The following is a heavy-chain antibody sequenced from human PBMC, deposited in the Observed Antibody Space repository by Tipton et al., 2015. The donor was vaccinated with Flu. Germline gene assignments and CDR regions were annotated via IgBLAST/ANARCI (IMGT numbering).Heavy chain of an antibody. CDR2: ISGSGTTI. Sequence: SLRLSCAASGFTFSSYEMNWVRQAPGKGLEWVSYISGSGTTIYHADSVKGRFTISRDNAENSVYLQMNSLRVEDTAVYYCARETQWSSFDCWGQGILISVSS. CDR3: ARETQWSSFDC. D-gene: IGHD6-19*01. CDR1: GFTFSSYE. V-gene: IGHV3-48*03. J-gene: IGHJ4*02.